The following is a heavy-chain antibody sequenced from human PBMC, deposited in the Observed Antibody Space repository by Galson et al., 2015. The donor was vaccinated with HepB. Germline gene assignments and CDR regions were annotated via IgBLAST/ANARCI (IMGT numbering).Heavy chain of an antibody. CDR2: ISYDGSNK. D-gene: IGHD6-19*01. CDR3: ARAPRPQWLVQGDWFDP. V-gene: IGHV3-30*04. CDR1: GFTFSSYA. J-gene: IGHJ5*02. Sequence: SLRLSCAASGFTFSSYAMHWVRQAPGKGLEWVAVISYDGSNKYYADSVKGRFTISRDNSKNTLYLQMNSLRAEDTAVYYCARAPRPQWLVQGDWFDPWGQGTLVTVSS.